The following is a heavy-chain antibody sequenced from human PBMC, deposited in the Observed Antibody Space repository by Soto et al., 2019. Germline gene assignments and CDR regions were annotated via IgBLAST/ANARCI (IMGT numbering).Heavy chain of an antibody. Sequence: EVQLLESGGGLVQPGGSLRLSCAASGFTFSSYAMSWVRQAPGKGLEWVSAISGSGGSTYYADSVKGRFTISRDNSKNTQYLQMNSLRAEDTAVYYCAKGLVEYSSGWYLDYWGQGTLVTVSS. CDR3: AKGLVEYSSGWYLDY. V-gene: IGHV3-23*01. CDR1: GFTFSSYA. CDR2: ISGSGGST. D-gene: IGHD6-19*01. J-gene: IGHJ4*02.